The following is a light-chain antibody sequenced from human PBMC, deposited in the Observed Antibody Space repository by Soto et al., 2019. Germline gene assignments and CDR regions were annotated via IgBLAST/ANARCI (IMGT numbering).Light chain of an antibody. CDR1: QTISSW. CDR2: KAS. CDR3: QQYGSSAWT. V-gene: IGKV1-5*03. Sequence: IQMTQSPSTLSGSVGDRVTITCRASQTISSWLAWYQQKPGKAPKLLIYKASTLKSGVPSRFSGSGSGTDFTLTISRLDPEDSAVYYCQQYGSSAWTFGQGTKVDI. J-gene: IGKJ1*01.